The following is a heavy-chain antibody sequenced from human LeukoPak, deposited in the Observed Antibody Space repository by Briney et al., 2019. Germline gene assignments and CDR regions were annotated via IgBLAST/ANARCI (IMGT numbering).Heavy chain of an antibody. J-gene: IGHJ4*02. V-gene: IGHV4-34*01. CDR1: GGSFSGYY. D-gene: IGHD5-18*01. CDR3: ARGLGTAMVTDY. CDR2: INHSGST. Sequence: PSETLSLTCAVYGGSFSGYYWSWIRQPPGKGLGWIGEINHSGSTNYNPSLKSRVTISVDTSKNQFSLKLSSVTAADTAVYYCARGLGTAMVTDYWGQGTLVTVSS.